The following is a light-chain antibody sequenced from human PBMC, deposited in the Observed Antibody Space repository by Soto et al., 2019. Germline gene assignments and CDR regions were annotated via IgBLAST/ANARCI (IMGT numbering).Light chain of an antibody. J-gene: IGLJ2*01. CDR3: ALYVGSGMST. CDR2: STN. CDR1: SGSVSGSHY. Sequence: QTVVTQEPSFSVSPGGTVTLTCGLSSGSVSGSHYPSWYQQTPGHPPRTLIYSTNARSSGVPDRFSGSILGKKGALTITGAQADDESDYYCALYVGSGMSTFGGGTKLTGL. V-gene: IGLV8-61*01.